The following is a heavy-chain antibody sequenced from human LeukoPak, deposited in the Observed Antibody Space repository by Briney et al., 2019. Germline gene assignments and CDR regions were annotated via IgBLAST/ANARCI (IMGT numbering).Heavy chain of an antibody. CDR1: GGSISSYY. CDR2: IYYSGST. CDR3: ARGNIQVWPRNFDL. J-gene: IGHJ2*01. Sequence: SETLSLTCTVSGGSISSYYWSWIRQPPGKGLEWIWYIYYSGSTNYNPSLKSRVTISVDTSKNQFSLKLSSVTAADAAVYYCARGNIQVWPRNFDLWGRGTLVTVSS. V-gene: IGHV4-59*01. D-gene: IGHD5-18*01.